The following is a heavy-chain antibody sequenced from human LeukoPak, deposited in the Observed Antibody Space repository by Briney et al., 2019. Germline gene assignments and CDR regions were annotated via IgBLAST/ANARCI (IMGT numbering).Heavy chain of an antibody. D-gene: IGHD1-1*01. CDR3: ARSTGADAFDY. Sequence: GGSLRLSCAASGFAFSTYWIHWVRQAPGKGLAWVSRINGDGSSTSYAGSVKGRFTVSRDNAKNTLYLQMNSLTAEDTAVYYCARSTGADAFDYWGQGTLVTVSS. J-gene: IGHJ4*02. CDR2: INGDGSST. V-gene: IGHV3-74*01. CDR1: GFAFSTYW.